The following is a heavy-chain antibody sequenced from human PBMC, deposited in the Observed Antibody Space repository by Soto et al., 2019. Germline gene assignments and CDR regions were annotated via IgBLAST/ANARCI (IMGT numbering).Heavy chain of an antibody. J-gene: IGHJ4*02. D-gene: IGHD1-1*01. Sequence: QVHLVQSGAEVKKPGASVKVSCQGSGYAFTTYGITWVRQAPGQGLEWRGWISAHNGNTNYAQKLQGRVTVTTDPSPTTPYMELRSLIYDATAVYYCARGRYGHYWGQGALVTVSS. CDR3: ARGRYGHY. V-gene: IGHV1-18*01. CDR1: GYAFTTYG. CDR2: ISAHNGNT.